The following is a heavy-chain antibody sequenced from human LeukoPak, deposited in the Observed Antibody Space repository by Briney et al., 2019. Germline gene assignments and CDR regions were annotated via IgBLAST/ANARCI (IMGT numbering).Heavy chain of an antibody. J-gene: IGHJ3*02. Sequence: ASVKVSFKASGYTFTGYYIHWVRQAPGQGLEWVGWINPNSGDTHSAQNFQGRVTMTRDTSISTASMDLSRLRSDDTAVYYCARAPKNDAYDIWGQGTMVTVSS. CDR3: ARAPKNDAYDI. CDR2: INPNSGDT. CDR1: GYTFTGYY. V-gene: IGHV1-2*02.